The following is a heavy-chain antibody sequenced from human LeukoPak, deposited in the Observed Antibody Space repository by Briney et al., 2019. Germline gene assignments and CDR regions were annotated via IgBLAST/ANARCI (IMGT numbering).Heavy chain of an antibody. D-gene: IGHD2-2*02. CDR3: AKVRYCSSTSCYTAFDY. Sequence: SLRLSCAAPGFTFSSYGMHWLRQAPGKGLQSVAVISYDISNKYYADSVKALFTISRDNSKNTLYLQMNSLRAEDTAVYYCAKVRYCSSTSCYTAFDYWGQGTLVTVSS. J-gene: IGHJ4*02. CDR1: GFTFSSYG. CDR2: ISYDISNK. V-gene: IGHV3-30*18.